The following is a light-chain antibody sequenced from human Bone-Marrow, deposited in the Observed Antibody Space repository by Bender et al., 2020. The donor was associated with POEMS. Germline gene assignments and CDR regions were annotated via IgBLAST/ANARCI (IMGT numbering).Light chain of an antibody. CDR2: EVN. CDR3: SSYSNSHNSHVV. J-gene: IGLJ2*01. Sequence: QSALTQPPSASGSPGQSVTISCTGTSSDVGGYNYVSWYQQHPGKVPKLIISEVNKRPSGVPDRFSGSKSGNTASLTVYGLQADDEADYYCSSYSNSHNSHVVFGGGTKLTVL. V-gene: IGLV2-8*01. CDR1: SSDVGGYNY.